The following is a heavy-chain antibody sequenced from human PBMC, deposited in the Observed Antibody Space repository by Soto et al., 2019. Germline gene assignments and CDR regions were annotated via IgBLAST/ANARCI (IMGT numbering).Heavy chain of an antibody. CDR2: IIPILGIA. D-gene: IGHD1-1*01. J-gene: IGHJ4*02. CDR3: ARGQLERRLLVY. Sequence: QVQLVQSGAEVKKPGSSVKVSCKASGGTFSSYTISWVRQAPGQGLEWLGRIIPILGIANYAQKFQGRVTITADKSTSTAYMELSSLRSEDTAVYYCARGQLERRLLVYWGQGTLVTVSS. V-gene: IGHV1-69*02. CDR1: GGTFSSYT.